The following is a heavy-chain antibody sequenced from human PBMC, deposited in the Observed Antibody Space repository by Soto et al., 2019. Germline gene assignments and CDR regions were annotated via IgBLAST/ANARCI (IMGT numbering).Heavy chain of an antibody. CDR2: IYSGGST. V-gene: IGHV3-53*01. Sequence: GGSLRLSCAASGFTVSSNYMSWVRQAPGKGLEWVSVIYSGGSTYYADSVKGRFTISRDNSKNTLYLQMNSLRAEDTAVYCCARSSSWYYYGMDVWGQGTTVTVSS. J-gene: IGHJ6*02. CDR3: ARSSSWYYYGMDV. D-gene: IGHD6-13*01. CDR1: GFTVSSNY.